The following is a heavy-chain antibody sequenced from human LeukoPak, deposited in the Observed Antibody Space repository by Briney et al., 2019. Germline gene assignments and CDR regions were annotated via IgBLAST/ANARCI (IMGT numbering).Heavy chain of an antibody. CDR2: IYSGGST. CDR3: AREGTGYRGAFDI. CDR1: GFTVSSNY. V-gene: IGHV3-53*01. J-gene: IGHJ3*02. D-gene: IGHD5-12*01. Sequence: GGSLRLSCAASGFTVSSNYMSWVRQAPGKGLKWVSVIYSGGSTYYADSGKGRFTISRDNSKNTLYLQMNSLRAEDTAVYYCAREGTGYRGAFDIWGQGTVVTVSS.